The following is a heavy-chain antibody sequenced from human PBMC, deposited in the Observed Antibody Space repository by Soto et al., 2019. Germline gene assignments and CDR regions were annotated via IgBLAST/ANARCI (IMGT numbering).Heavy chain of an antibody. CDR1: GFPFSSYE. D-gene: IGHD2-15*01. CDR2: ISSSGSTI. V-gene: IGHV3-48*03. Sequence: LRLSCAASGFPFSSYEMNWVRPATVKGLEWVSYISSSGSTIYYADSVKGRFTISRDNAKNSLYLQMNSLRAEDTAVYYCAREGVLYCSGGSCYSYYGMDVWGQGTTVTVSS. CDR3: AREGVLYCSGGSCYSYYGMDV. J-gene: IGHJ6*02.